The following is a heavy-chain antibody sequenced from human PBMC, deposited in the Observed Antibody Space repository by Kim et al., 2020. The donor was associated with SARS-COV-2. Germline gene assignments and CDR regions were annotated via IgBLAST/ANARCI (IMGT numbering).Heavy chain of an antibody. CDR1: GGSISSSNW. CDR3: ARVARRDGYNPTGSRFYYYYGMDV. V-gene: IGHV4-4*02. Sequence: SETLSLTCAVSGGSISSSNWWSWVRQPPGKGLEWIGEIYHSGSTNYNPSLKSRVTISVDKSKNQFSLKLSSVTAADTAVYYCARVARRDGYNPTGSRFYYYYGMDVLGQGTTVTVSS. D-gene: IGHD5-12*01. CDR2: IYHSGST. J-gene: IGHJ6*02.